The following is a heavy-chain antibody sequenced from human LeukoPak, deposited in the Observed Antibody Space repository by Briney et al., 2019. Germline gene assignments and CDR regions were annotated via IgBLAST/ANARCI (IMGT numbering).Heavy chain of an antibody. V-gene: IGHV4-34*01. CDR3: ARGGLMVRD. CDR2: INHRGST. D-gene: IGHD3-10*01. J-gene: IGHJ4*02. Sequence: KTSETLSLTCAVYGGSFSGYYWSWIRQPPGKGLEWIGEINHRGSTNYNPSLKLRVTISVDTSRNQFSLKLSSVTAADTAVYYCARGGLMVRDWGQGTLVTVSS. CDR1: GGSFSGYY.